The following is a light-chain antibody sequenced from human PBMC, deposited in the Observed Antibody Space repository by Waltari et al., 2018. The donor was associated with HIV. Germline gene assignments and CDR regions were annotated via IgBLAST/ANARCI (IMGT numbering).Light chain of an antibody. V-gene: IGLV2-14*03. CDR2: AVS. CDR1: SSDVVGYNS. J-gene: IGLJ1*01. CDR3: SSYTSTSTVYV. Sequence: QSALTQPASVSGSPGQSITISCTGTSSDVVGYNSVSWYQLHPGKAPKLMIYAVSNRPSGVSNRFSGSKSDNTASLTISGLQAEDEADYYCSSYTSTSTVYVFGTGTEVTVL.